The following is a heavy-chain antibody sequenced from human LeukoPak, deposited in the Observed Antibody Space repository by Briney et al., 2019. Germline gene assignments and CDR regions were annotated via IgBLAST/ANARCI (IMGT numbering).Heavy chain of an antibody. J-gene: IGHJ4*02. Sequence: PGGSLRLSCAASGFTFTNYAMIWVRQAPGKGLEWVSAISGSGGSTYYADSVKGRFTISRDNAKNSLYLQMNSLGAEDTAVYYCARIGYSSSCFDYWGQGTLVTVSS. CDR2: ISGSGGST. CDR1: GFTFTNYA. CDR3: ARIGYSSSCFDY. V-gene: IGHV3-23*01. D-gene: IGHD6-6*01.